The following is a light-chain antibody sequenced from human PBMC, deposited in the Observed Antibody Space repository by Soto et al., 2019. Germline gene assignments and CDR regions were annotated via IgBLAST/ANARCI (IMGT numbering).Light chain of an antibody. CDR1: QSVSNNY. CDR2: GAS. CDR3: QQYGSSGT. J-gene: IGKJ1*01. V-gene: IGKV3-20*01. Sequence: DIVLTQSPGTLSLSPGERATLSCRASQSVSNNYLAWYQQKPGQAPRLLIYGASNRATGIPDRFSGSGSGTDFTLTISRREPEDFAVYDCQQYGSSGTFGQGTNVDIK.